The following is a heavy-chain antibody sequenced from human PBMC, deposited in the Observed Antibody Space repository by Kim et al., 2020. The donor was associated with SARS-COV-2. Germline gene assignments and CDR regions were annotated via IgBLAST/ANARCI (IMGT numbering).Heavy chain of an antibody. CDR1: GGTFSSYA. V-gene: IGHV1-69*06. Sequence: SVKVSCKASGGTFSSYAISWVRQAPGQGLEWMGGIIPIFGTANYAQKFQGRVTITADKSTSTAYMELSSLRSEDTAVYYCARDPDYYGSVTYGMGYYYYGMDVWGQGTTVTVSS. J-gene: IGHJ6*02. CDR3: ARDPDYYGSVTYGMGYYYYGMDV. CDR2: IIPIFGTA. D-gene: IGHD3-10*01.